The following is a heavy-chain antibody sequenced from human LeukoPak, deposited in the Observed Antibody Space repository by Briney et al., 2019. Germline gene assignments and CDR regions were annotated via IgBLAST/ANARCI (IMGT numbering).Heavy chain of an antibody. CDR3: AREYGFGSGSYYP. CDR2: IRYDGSNK. V-gene: IGHV3-30*02. J-gene: IGHJ5*02. CDR1: GFIFNSYG. D-gene: IGHD3-10*01. Sequence: PGGSLRLSCAASGFIFNSYGMHWVRQAPGKGLEWVAFIRYDGSNKYYADSVKGRFTISRDNSKNTPYLQMNSLRAEDTAVYYCAREYGFGSGSYYPWGQGTLVIVSS.